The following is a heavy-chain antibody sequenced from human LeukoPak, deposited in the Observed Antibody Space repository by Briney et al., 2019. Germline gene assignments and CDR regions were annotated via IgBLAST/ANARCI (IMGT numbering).Heavy chain of an antibody. J-gene: IGHJ4*02. CDR2: ISAYNGNT. Sequence: ASVTVSCKASGYTFTSYGISWVRQAPGQGLEWMGWISAYNGNTNYAQKLQGRVTMTTDTSTSTAYMELRSLRSDDTAVYYCARGYYYDSSGYLRFDYWGQGTLVTVSS. V-gene: IGHV1-18*01. CDR1: GYTFTSYG. D-gene: IGHD3-22*01. CDR3: ARGYYYDSSGYLRFDY.